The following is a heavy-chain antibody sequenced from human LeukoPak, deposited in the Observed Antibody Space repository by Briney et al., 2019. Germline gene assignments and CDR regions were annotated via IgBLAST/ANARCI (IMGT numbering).Heavy chain of an antibody. J-gene: IGHJ4*02. CDR3: ARRYSSGWYEGFDY. CDR2: IYYSGST. CDR1: GGSISSSSYY. D-gene: IGHD6-19*01. V-gene: IGHV4-39*07. Sequence: KTSETLSLTCTVSGGSISSSSYYWGWIRQPPGKGLEWIGSIYYSGSTNYNPSLKSRVTISVDTSKNQFSLKLSSVTAADTAVYYCARRYSSGWYEGFDYWGQGTLVTVSS.